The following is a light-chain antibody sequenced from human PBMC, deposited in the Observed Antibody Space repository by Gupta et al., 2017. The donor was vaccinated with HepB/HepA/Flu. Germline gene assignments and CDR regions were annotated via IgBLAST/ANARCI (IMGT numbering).Light chain of an antibody. CDR3: QSADSSGTYPV. J-gene: IGLJ2*01. CDR2: KDS. CDR1: ALPKQY. V-gene: IGLV3-25*03. Sequence: YALTQPPSVSVSPGQTARITCSGDALPKQYAYWYQQKPGQAPVLVIYKDSERPSGIPERFSGSSSGTTVTLTISGVQAEDEADYYCQSADSSGTYPVFGGGTKLTVL.